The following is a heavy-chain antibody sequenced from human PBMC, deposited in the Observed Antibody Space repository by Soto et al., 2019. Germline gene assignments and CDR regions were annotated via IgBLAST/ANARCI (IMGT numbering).Heavy chain of an antibody. CDR2: IYYTGST. V-gene: IGHV4-61*07. J-gene: IGHJ4*02. CDR3: ARRDSSGWYYFDY. D-gene: IGHD6-19*01. Sequence: PPGKGPEWIGHIYYTGSTNFSPSLKSRVTMSVDTSKNQFSLKLTSVTAADTAMYYCARRDSSGWYYFDYWGQGTLVTVPS.